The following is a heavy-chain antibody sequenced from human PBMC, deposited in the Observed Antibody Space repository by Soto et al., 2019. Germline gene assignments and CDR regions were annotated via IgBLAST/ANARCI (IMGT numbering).Heavy chain of an antibody. CDR3: AREYNTSSEGPLDS. J-gene: IGHJ4*02. D-gene: IGHD1-20*01. CDR1: GYTFSSYA. V-gene: IGHV1-2*04. CDR2: INPHRGAT. Sequence: ASVTVSCKASGYTFSSYAIIWVRQAPGQGLEWMGWINPHRGATSYAQHFQGYVTMTRDTSITTVYLEVTNLRFDGTAIYYCAREYNTSSEGPLDSWGQGTPVTVSS.